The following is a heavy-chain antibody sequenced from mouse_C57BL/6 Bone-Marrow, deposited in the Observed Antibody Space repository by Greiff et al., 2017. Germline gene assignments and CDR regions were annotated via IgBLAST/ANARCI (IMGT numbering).Heavy chain of an antibody. Sequence: QVQLQQPGAELVKPGASVKLSCKASGYTFTSYWMQWVKQRPGQGLEWIGEIDPSDSYTNSNQKFKGKATLTVDTSSSTAYMQLSSLTSGDSAVYDCARDLWYFDVWGTGTTVTVSS. CDR3: ARDLWYFDV. CDR2: IDPSDSYT. J-gene: IGHJ1*03. CDR1: GYTFTSYW. V-gene: IGHV1-50*01.